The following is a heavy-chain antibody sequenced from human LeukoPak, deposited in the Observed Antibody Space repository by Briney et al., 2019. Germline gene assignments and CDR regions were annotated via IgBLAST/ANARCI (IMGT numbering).Heavy chain of an antibody. J-gene: IGHJ4*02. V-gene: IGHV3-21*01. CDR3: ARDIYYYDSSGYYFPGGSDY. Sequence: GGSLRLSCAASGFTFSTYSMNWVRQAPGKGLEWVSSISTSSSYIYYADSVKGRFTISRDNAKNSLYLQMNSLRAEDTAVYYCARDIYYYDSSGYYFPGGSDYWGQGTLVTVSS. CDR2: ISTSSSYI. D-gene: IGHD3-22*01. CDR1: GFTFSTYS.